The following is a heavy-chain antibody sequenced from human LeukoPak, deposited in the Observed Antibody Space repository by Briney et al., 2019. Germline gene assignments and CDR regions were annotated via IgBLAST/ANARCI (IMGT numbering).Heavy chain of an antibody. J-gene: IGHJ4*02. V-gene: IGHV4-34*01. CDR1: GGSFSGYY. CDR2: INHSGST. CDR3: ARGSRRITIFGVVMGYFDY. D-gene: IGHD3-3*01. Sequence: SQTLSLTCAVYGGSFSGYYWSWIRQPPGKGLEWIGEINHSGSTNYNPSLKSRVTISVDTSKNQFSLKLSSVTAADTAVYYCARGSRRITIFGVVMGYFDYWAREPWSPSPQ.